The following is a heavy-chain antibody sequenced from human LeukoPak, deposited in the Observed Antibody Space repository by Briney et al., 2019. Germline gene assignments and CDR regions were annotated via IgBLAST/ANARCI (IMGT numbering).Heavy chain of an antibody. CDR2: ISYDGSNK. CDR3: AKDPDQNYDILTGYSDY. D-gene: IGHD3-9*01. CDR1: GFTFSNYA. J-gene: IGHJ4*02. V-gene: IGHV3-30*04. Sequence: GGSLRLSCAASGFTFSNYAMHWIRQAPGKGLEWVAVISYDGSNKYYADSVKGRFTISRDNSKNTLYLQMNSLRAEDTAVYYCAKDPDQNYDILTGYSDYWGQGTLVTVSS.